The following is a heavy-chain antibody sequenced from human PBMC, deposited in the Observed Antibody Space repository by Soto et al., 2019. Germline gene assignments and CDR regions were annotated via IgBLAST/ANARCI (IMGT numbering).Heavy chain of an antibody. V-gene: IGHV3-30-3*01. D-gene: IGHD3-3*02. J-gene: IGHJ4*02. CDR2: ISYDGSNK. Sequence: PGGSLRLSCAASGFTFSSYAMHWVRQAPGKGLEWVAVISYDGSNKYYADSVKGRFTISRDNSKNTLYLQMNSLRAEDTAVYYCASYISVWGQGTLVTVSS. CDR3: ASYISV. CDR1: GFTFSSYA.